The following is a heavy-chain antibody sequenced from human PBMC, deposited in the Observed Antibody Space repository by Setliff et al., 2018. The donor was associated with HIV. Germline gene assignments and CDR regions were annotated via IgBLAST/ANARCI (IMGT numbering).Heavy chain of an antibody. CDR3: ARDYDNSPTRYFDL. Sequence: ASVKVSCKASGGTFSSYAISWVRQAPGQGLEWMGWISAYNGNTNYAQKFQGRVTMTTDTSTSTAHMELRSLRSDDTAVYYCARDYDNSPTRYFDLWGRGTLVTVSS. CDR2: ISAYNGNT. CDR1: GGTFSSYA. J-gene: IGHJ2*01. D-gene: IGHD3-22*01. V-gene: IGHV1-18*01.